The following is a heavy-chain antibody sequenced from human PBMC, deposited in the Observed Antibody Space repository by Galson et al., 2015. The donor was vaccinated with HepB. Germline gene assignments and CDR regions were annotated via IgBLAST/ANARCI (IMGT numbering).Heavy chain of an antibody. V-gene: IGHV1-2*04. CDR3: ARDTYCSSTSCYLAFPY. J-gene: IGHJ4*02. D-gene: IGHD2-2*01. CDR2: INPNSGTT. CDR1: EYTFTDYY. Sequence: SVKVSCKASEYTFTDYYVHWVRQAPGQGLEWMGWINPNSGTTNYAQNFQGCVTMTRDTSISTVYMELSRLRSDDTAVYYCARDTYCSSTSCYLAFPYWGQGTLVTVSS.